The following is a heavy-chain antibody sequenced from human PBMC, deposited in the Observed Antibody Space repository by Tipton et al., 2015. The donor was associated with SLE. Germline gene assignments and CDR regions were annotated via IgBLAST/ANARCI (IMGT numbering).Heavy chain of an antibody. CDR3: ARASRIGDI. V-gene: IGHV4-59*11. CDR1: GGSISSHY. Sequence: GLVKPSETLSLTCTVSGGSISSHYWSWIRQPPGKGLEWIGYIYYSGSTNYNPSLKSRVTISVDTSKNQFSLKLSSVTAADTAVYYCARASRIGDIWGQGTMVTVSS. J-gene: IGHJ3*02. CDR2: IYYSGST. D-gene: IGHD3-22*01.